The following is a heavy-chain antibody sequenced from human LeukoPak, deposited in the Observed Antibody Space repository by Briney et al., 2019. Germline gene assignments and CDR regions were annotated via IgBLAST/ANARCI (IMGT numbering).Heavy chain of an antibody. CDR2: INHSGST. V-gene: IGHV4-34*01. D-gene: IGHD2-21*02. Sequence: PSETLSLTCAVYGGSFSGYYWSWIRQPPGKGLEWIGEINHSGSTNYTPPLKSRVTISVDTSKNQFSLKLGSVTAADTAVYYCAAYCGGDCYPAFDYWGQGTLVTVSS. CDR1: GGSFSGYY. CDR3: AAYCGGDCYPAFDY. J-gene: IGHJ4*02.